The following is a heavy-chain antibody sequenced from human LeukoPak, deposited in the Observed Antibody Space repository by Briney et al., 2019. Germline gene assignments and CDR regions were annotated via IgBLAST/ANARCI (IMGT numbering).Heavy chain of an antibody. CDR1: GFTFSSYE. D-gene: IGHD3-3*01. J-gene: IGHJ5*02. CDR3: ARDGGGWFDP. CDR2: ISSSSSYI. V-gene: IGHV3-21*01. Sequence: GGSLRLSCAASGFTFSSYEMNWVRQAPGKGLEWVSSISSSSSYIYYADSVKGRFTISRDNAKNSLYLQMDSLRAEDTAAYYCARDGGGWFDPWGQGTLVTVSS.